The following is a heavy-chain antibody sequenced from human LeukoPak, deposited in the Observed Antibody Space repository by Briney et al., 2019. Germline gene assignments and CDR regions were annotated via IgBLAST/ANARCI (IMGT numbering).Heavy chain of an antibody. CDR1: GGSLSSGDYY. CDR3: ARGRRITIFGVVPGVFDY. J-gene: IGHJ4*02. CDR2: IYYSGST. D-gene: IGHD3-3*01. Sequence: SQTLSLTSTVSGGSLSSGDYYWSWIRQPPGKGLEWIGYIYYSGSTYYNPSLKSRVTLSVDTSQNQFSLKLSSVTAADTAVYYCARGRRITIFGVVPGVFDYWGQGTLVTVSS. V-gene: IGHV4-30-4*08.